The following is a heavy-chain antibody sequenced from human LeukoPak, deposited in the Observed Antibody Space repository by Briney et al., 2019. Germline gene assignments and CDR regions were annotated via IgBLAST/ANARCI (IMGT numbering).Heavy chain of an antibody. J-gene: IGHJ4*02. CDR2: ISGSGGST. D-gene: IGHD3-9*01. Sequence: PGGSLRLSCAASGFTFSSYAMSWVRQAPGKGLEWVSAISGSGGSTYYADSVKGRFTISRDNSKDTVYLQMNSLRADDTALYYCAKASLLTGYPFDYWGQGTLVTVSS. V-gene: IGHV3-23*01. CDR3: AKASLLTGYPFDY. CDR1: GFTFSSYA.